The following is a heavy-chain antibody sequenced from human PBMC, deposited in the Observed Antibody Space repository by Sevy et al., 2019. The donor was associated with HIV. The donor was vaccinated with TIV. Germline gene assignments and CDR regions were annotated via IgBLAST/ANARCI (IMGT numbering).Heavy chain of an antibody. CDR3: ARDGEITMVRGVVKLGGAFDI. J-gene: IGHJ3*02. D-gene: IGHD3-10*01. V-gene: IGHV1-46*01. CDR1: GYTFTSYY. CDR2: INPSGGST. Sequence: ASVKVSCKASGYTFTSYYMHWVRQAPGQGLEWMGIINPSGGSTSYAQKFQGRVTMTRDTSTSTVYMELSSLRSEDTVVYYCARDGEITMVRGVVKLGGAFDIWGQGTMVTVSS.